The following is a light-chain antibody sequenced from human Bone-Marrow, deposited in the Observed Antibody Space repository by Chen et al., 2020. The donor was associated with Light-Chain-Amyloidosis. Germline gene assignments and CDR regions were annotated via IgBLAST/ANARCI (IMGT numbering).Light chain of an antibody. V-gene: IGLV3-25*03. Sequence: SYELTLPPSVSVSPGQTARITCSGDDLPTKYAYWYQQKPGQAPVLVIHRDTERPSGISERFSGSSSGTTATLNISGVQAEDEADYHCQSADSSGTYEVIFGGGTKLTVL. J-gene: IGLJ2*01. CDR2: RDT. CDR3: QSADSSGTYEVI. CDR1: DLPTKY.